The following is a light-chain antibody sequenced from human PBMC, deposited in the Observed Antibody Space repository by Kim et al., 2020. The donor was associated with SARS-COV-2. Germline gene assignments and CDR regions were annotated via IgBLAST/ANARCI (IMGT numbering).Light chain of an antibody. CDR2: YDS. J-gene: IGLJ3*02. CDR3: QVWDGSSDQVV. Sequence: APGTTARVTCGENNIGSKGVHWDQQKPGQAPVLVIYYDSDRPSGIPERFSGSNSGNTATLTISRLEAGDEADYYCQVWDGSSDQVVFGGGTQLTVL. CDR1: NIGSKG. V-gene: IGLV3-21*04.